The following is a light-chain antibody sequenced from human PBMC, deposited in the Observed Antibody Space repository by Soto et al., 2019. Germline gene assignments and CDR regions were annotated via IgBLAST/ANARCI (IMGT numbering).Light chain of an antibody. CDR2: HVS. CDR1: SSHVGGNNY. V-gene: IGLV2-14*03. Sequence: QSALTQPASVSGSPGQSITIPCTGTSSHVGGNNYVSWYQQYPGKAPKLIIYHVSDRPSGVSNRFSGSKSGSTASLTISGLQAEDEADYYCSSHVGTSTPHVAFGGGTKVTVL. J-gene: IGLJ2*01. CDR3: SSHVGTSTPHVA.